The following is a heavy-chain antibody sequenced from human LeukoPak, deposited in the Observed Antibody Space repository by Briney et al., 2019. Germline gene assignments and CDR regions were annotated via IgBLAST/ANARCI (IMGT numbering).Heavy chain of an antibody. V-gene: IGHV3-49*03. CDR2: IRSKDYGGSI. CDR1: GFTFRDYS. Sequence: GGSLRLSCTTSGFTFRDYSMSWFGQAQGRGPGGVTLIRSKDYGGSIDYAASVRGRFTVSRGDSRGILYLQMNSLKVEDTALYYCLRDKSMASTTWYWFDPWGQGTLVTVSS. CDR3: LRDKSMASTTWYWFDP. J-gene: IGHJ5*02. D-gene: IGHD2-2*01.